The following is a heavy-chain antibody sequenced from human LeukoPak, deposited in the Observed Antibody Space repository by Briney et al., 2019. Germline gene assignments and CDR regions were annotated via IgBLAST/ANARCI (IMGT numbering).Heavy chain of an antibody. J-gene: IGHJ6*02. Sequence: SETLSLTCAVSGGSISSGGYSWSWIRQPPGKGLEWIGYIYHSGSTYYNPSLKSRVTISVDTSKNQFSLKLSSVTAADTAVYYCARDITMVRGVIGHGMDVWGQGTTVTVSS. CDR1: GGSISSGGYS. CDR3: ARDITMVRGVIGHGMDV. D-gene: IGHD3-10*01. CDR2: IYHSGST. V-gene: IGHV4-30-2*01.